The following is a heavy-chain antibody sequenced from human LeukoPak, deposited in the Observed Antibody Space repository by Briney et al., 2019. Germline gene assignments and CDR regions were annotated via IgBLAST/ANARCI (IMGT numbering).Heavy chain of an antibody. V-gene: IGHV3-23*01. CDR2: ISDTGTST. D-gene: IGHD1-26*01. CDR1: GFTFSSFG. Sequence: PGGSLRLSCAASGFTFSSFGMNWVRQAPGKGLEWVSAISDTGTSTFYADSVKGRFTISRDNSKNTLCLQMDGLRAEDTAIYYCAKRSAYSGSPGGHFDYWGQGILVTVSS. J-gene: IGHJ4*02. CDR3: AKRSAYSGSPGGHFDY.